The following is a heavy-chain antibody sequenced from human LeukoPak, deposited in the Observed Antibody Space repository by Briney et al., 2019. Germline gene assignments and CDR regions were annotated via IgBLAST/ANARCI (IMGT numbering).Heavy chain of an antibody. CDR2: ISPRGDIT. CDR3: AKDDDWGRFNH. D-gene: IGHD3-16*01. V-gene: IGHV3-23*01. Sequence: GGSLRLSCAASGFSFRSHGMNWVRQAPGKGLEWVSGISPRGDITYYKDSVRGRFTISRDNFKNTVSLQLNSLGAEDTAMYYCAKDDDWGRFNHWGQGTLVTVSS. CDR1: GFSFRSHG. J-gene: IGHJ1*01.